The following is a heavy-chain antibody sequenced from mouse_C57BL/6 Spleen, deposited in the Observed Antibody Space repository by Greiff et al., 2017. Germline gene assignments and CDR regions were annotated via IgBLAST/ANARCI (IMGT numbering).Heavy chain of an antibody. J-gene: IGHJ4*01. D-gene: IGHD2-5*01. CDR3: ARRSNYDAMDY. CDR1: GFTFSDYG. CDR2: ISSGSSTI. Sequence: VQLQQSGGGLVKPGGSLKLSCAASGFTFSDYGMHWVRQAPEKGLEWVAYISSGSSTIYYADTVKGRFTISRDNAKNTLFLQMTSLRSEDTAMYYCARRSNYDAMDYWGQGTSVTVSS. V-gene: IGHV5-17*01.